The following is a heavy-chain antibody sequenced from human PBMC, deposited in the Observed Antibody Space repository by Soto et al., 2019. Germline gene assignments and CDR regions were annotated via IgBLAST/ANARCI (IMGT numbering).Heavy chain of an antibody. CDR2: IIPIFGTA. V-gene: IGHV1-69*13. D-gene: IGHD3-3*01. CDR3: ARDGYSTPCDY. Sequence: VASVKVSCKASGGTFSSYAISWVRQAPGQGLEWMGGIIPIFGTANYAQKFQGRVTITADESTSTAYMELSSLRSEDTAVYYCARDGYSTPCDYWGQGTLVTVSS. J-gene: IGHJ4*02. CDR1: GGTFSSYA.